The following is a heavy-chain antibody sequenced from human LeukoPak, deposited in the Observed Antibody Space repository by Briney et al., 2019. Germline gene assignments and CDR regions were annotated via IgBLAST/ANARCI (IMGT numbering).Heavy chain of an antibody. J-gene: IGHJ4*02. D-gene: IGHD5-24*01. CDR1: ELPSSVYS. CDR2: ISSSSTTI. V-gene: IGHV3-48*04. Sequence: GGSLRLSCQPPELPSSVYSMRWVGRAPGRGREWVSYISSSSTTIHYADSVKGRFTISRDDAKNTLLLQMNSLRVEDTAVYYCARVPGYNSIFDYWSQGTLVTVSS. CDR3: ARVPGYNSIFDY.